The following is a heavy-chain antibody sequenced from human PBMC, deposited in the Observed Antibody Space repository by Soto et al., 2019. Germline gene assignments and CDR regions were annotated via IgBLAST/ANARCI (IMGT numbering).Heavy chain of an antibody. J-gene: IGHJ4*02. CDR2: ISGYNGNT. CDR1: GYTLTIYG. CDR3: ARVDYYDSSGDYGD. D-gene: IGHD3-22*01. V-gene: IGHV1-18*04. Sequence: QVQLVQSGAEVKKPGASVKVSCKASGYTLTIYGISWVRQAPGQGLEWMGWISGYNGNTDYAQNLQDRVTLTTDATTSSVSMELRSLRSDDTAVYYCARVDYYDSSGDYGDWGQGTLITVSS.